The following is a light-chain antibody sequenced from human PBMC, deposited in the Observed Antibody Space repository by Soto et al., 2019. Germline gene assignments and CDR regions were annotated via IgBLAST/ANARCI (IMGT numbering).Light chain of an antibody. V-gene: IGLV2-14*01. CDR3: ISYTSSSTLVV. J-gene: IGLJ2*01. Sequence: QSALTQPASVSGSPGQSITISCTGTSSDVGGYNYVSWYQQHPGQAPKLMIYDVSNRPSGASNRFSGSMSGNTASLTISGLHAEDEAAYYCISYTSSSTLVVFGGGTQVTVL. CDR2: DVS. CDR1: SSDVGGYNY.